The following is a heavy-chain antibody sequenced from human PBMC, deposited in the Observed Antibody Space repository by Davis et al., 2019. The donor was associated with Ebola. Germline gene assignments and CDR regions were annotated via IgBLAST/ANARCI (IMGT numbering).Heavy chain of an antibody. CDR3: ARAGYGLTFDY. V-gene: IGHV3-33*01. CDR1: GFTFSSYG. D-gene: IGHD6-13*01. Sequence: GESLKISCASSGFTFSSYGMHWVRQAPGKGLEWVAVIWYDVSNKYYADSVKGRFTISRDNSKNTLYLQMNSLRAEDTAVYYCARAGYGLTFDYWGQGTLVTVSS. CDR2: IWYDVSNK. J-gene: IGHJ4*02.